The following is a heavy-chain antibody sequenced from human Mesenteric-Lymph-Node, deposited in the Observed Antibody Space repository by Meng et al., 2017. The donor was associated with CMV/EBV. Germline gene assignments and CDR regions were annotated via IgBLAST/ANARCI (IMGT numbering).Heavy chain of an antibody. D-gene: IGHD6-19*01. CDR2: IYPGDSAT. CDR1: GYSFPSYW. CDR3: ASTPYSSRFDY. J-gene: IGHJ4*02. V-gene: IGHV5-51*01. Sequence: SCQGSGYSFPSYWIGWVRQVPGKGLEWMGIIYPGDSATRYSPSFQGQVTFSADKSISTAYLQWSSLKASDTATYYCASTPYSSRFDYWGQGTLVTVSS.